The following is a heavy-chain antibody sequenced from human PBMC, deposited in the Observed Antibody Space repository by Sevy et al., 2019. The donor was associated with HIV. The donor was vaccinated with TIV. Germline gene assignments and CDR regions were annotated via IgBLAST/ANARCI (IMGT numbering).Heavy chain of an antibody. V-gene: IGHV1-8*01. Sequence: ASVKVSCKASGYTFTSYDINWVRQATGQGLEWMGWMNPNSGNTGYAQKFQGRVTMTRNTSISTAYMELSSLRSEDTAVYYCARGPKSANYNWNYGGYYYYGMDVWGQGTTVTVSS. D-gene: IGHD1-7*01. J-gene: IGHJ6*02. CDR3: ARGPKSANYNWNYGGYYYYGMDV. CDR2: MNPNSGNT. CDR1: GYTFTSYD.